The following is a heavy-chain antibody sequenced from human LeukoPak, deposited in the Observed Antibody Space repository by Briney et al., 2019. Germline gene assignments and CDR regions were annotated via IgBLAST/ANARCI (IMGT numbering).Heavy chain of an antibody. J-gene: IGHJ4*02. CDR1: GGSISSSSSYY. D-gene: IGHD3/OR15-3a*01. Sequence: SETLSLTCTVSGGSISSSSSYYWGWIRQPPGKGLEWIGYIYYSGSTNYNPSLKSRVTISVDTSKNQFSLKLSSVTAADTAVYYCARHLGRRSHFDYWGQGTLVTVSS. CDR3: ARHLGRRSHFDY. V-gene: IGHV4-61*05. CDR2: IYYSGST.